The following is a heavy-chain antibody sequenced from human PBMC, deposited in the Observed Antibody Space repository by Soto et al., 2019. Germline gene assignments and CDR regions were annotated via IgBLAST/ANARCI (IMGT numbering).Heavy chain of an antibody. J-gene: IGHJ5*02. V-gene: IGHV4-59*01. CDR3: ARDFSEDCSSTSCGTNWFDP. CDR1: GGSISSYY. D-gene: IGHD2-2*01. Sequence: SETLSLTCTVSGGSISSYYWSWIRQPPGKGLDWIGYIYYSGSTNYNPSLKSRVTISVDTSKNQFSLKLSSVTAADTAVYYCARDFSEDCSSTSCGTNWFDPWGQVTLVTVSS. CDR2: IYYSGST.